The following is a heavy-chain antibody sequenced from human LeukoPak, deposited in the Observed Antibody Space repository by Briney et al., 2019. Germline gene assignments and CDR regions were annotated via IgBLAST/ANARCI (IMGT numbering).Heavy chain of an antibody. Sequence: GGSLSLPCAASGFFFCNSHMNWPRQVPGKGLEWVSSIDYDSSHIYYAASVRGRFTISRDNARNSVYLQMNSLRVEDTAVYYCARDRLRYRRVGQYSYWGQGTLVAVSS. CDR2: IDYDSSHI. CDR3: ARDRLRYRRVGQYSY. J-gene: IGHJ4*02. D-gene: IGHD3-16*01. V-gene: IGHV3-21*01. CDR1: GFFFCNSH.